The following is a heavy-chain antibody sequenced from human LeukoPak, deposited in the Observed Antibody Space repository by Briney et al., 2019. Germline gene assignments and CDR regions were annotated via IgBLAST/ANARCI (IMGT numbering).Heavy chain of an antibody. J-gene: IGHJ6*02. V-gene: IGHV3-30-3*01. CDR2: VSYDGSNK. CDR3: AARQLRNPYYYGMDV. D-gene: IGHD1-14*01. CDR1: GFTFSSYA. Sequence: GGSLRLSCAASGFTFSSYAMHWVRQAPGKGLEWVAVVSYDGSNKYYADSVKGRFTISRDNSKNTLYLQMNSLRAEDTAVYYCAARQLRNPYYYGMDVWGQGTTVTVSS.